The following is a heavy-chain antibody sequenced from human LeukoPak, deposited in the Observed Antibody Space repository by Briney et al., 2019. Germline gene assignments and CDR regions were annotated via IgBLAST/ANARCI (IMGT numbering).Heavy chain of an antibody. V-gene: IGHV4-34*01. J-gene: IGHJ5*02. CDR2: INHSGST. D-gene: IGHD3-16*02. CDR1: GGSFSGYY. CDR3: ARGGYYDYVWGSYRRNWFDP. Sequence: SETLSLTCAVYGGSFSGYYWSWIRQPPGKGLEWLGEINHSGSTNYNPSLKSRVTISVDTSKNQFSLKLSSVTAADTAVYYCARGGYYDYVWGSYRRNWFDPWGQGTLVTGSS.